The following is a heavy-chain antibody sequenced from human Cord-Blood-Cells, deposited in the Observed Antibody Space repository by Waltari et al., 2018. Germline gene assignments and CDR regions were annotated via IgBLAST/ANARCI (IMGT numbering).Heavy chain of an antibody. CDR1: GGSISSSSYY. Sequence: QLQLQESGPGLVKPSETLSLTCTVSGGSISSSSYYWGCIRQPPGKGLEWIGSIYYSGSTYYNPSLKSRVTISVDTSKNQFSLKLSSVTAADTAVYYCARSMSGYSGYDLDYWGQGTLVTVSS. CDR2: IYYSGST. V-gene: IGHV4-39*01. D-gene: IGHD5-12*01. CDR3: ARSMSGYSGYDLDY. J-gene: IGHJ4*02.